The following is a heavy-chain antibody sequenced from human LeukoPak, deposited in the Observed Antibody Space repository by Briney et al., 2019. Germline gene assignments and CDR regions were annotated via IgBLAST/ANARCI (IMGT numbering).Heavy chain of an antibody. D-gene: IGHD2-15*01. V-gene: IGHV1-69-2*01. CDR2: VDPEDGET. CDR1: GYTFTDYY. J-gene: IGHJ5*02. CDR3: ATEGCSGGSCYPTGWFDP. Sequence: ASLKVSCKVSGYTFTDYYMHWVQQAPGKGLEWMGLVDPEDGETIYAEKFQGRVTITAGTSTDTAYMELSSLRSEDTAVYYCATEGCSGGSCYPTGWFDPWGQGTLVTVSS.